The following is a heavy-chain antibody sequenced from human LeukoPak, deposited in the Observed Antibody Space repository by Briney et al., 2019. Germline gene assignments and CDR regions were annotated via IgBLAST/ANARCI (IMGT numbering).Heavy chain of an antibody. D-gene: IGHD3-22*01. J-gene: IGHJ4*02. CDR3: ARGAERVVDDFDY. CDR2: IWYDGSNK. CDR1: GFTFSSYG. Sequence: GGSLRLSCAASGFTFSSYGMHWVRQAPGKGLEWVAVIWYDGSNKYYADSVKGRFTISRDNSKNTLYLQMNSLRAEDTAVYYCARGAERVVDDFDYWGQGTLVTVSS. V-gene: IGHV3-33*01.